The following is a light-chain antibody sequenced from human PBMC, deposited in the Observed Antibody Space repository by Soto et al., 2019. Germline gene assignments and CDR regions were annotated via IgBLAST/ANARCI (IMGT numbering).Light chain of an antibody. CDR3: QQYNDWPPTWT. CDR2: GAS. CDR1: QSVSSK. V-gene: IGKV3-15*01. J-gene: IGKJ1*01. Sequence: EIVMTQSPATLSVSPGERATLSCRGSQSVSSKLAWYQQKPGQAPRVLIYGASTRATGIPARFSGSGSGTEFTLTISSLQSEDFAVYYCQQYNDWPPTWTFGQGTRVEIK.